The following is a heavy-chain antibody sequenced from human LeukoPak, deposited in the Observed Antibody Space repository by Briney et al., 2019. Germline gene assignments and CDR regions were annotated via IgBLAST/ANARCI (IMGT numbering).Heavy chain of an antibody. CDR1: GYNFSNYW. Sequence: GESLKISCKGSGYNFSNYWIGWVRQMPGKGLEWMGIIYPADSDTRYSPSFQGQVTISADKSISTAYLQWSSLKASDTAMYYCASEGIIAVGAAFDIWGQGTLVTVSS. J-gene: IGHJ3*02. D-gene: IGHD2-15*01. CDR2: IYPADSDT. V-gene: IGHV5-51*01. CDR3: ASEGIIAVGAAFDI.